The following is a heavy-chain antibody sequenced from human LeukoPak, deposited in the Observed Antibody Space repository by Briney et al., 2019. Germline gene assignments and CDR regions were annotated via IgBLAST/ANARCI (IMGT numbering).Heavy chain of an antibody. Sequence: GGSLRLSCAASGFTFSSYAMHWVRQAPGKGLEWVAFIRYDGSNKYYADSVKGRFTISRDNSKNTLYLQMNSLRAEDTAVYYCAKDYSREYYFDYWGQGTLVTVSS. V-gene: IGHV3-30*02. D-gene: IGHD6-13*01. CDR3: AKDYSREYYFDY. CDR1: GFTFSSYA. CDR2: IRYDGSNK. J-gene: IGHJ4*02.